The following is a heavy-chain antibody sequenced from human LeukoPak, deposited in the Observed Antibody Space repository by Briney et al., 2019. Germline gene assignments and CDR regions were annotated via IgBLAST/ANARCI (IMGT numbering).Heavy chain of an antibody. V-gene: IGHV3-30-3*01. CDR3: ARDKPYFDY. Sequence: GGSLRLSFAASGFTFSSYAMHRVRQAPGKGLEWVAVISYDGSNKYYADSVKGRFTISRDNSKNTLYLQMNSLRAEDTAVYYCARDKPYFDYWGQGTLVTVSS. CDR2: ISYDGSNK. J-gene: IGHJ4*02. CDR1: GFTFSSYA.